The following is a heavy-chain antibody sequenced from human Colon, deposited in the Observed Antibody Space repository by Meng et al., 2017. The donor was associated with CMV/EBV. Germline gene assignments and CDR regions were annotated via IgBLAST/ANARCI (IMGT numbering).Heavy chain of an antibody. CDR1: GFTFSSYA. V-gene: IGHV3-23*01. J-gene: IGHJ3*02. Sequence: GESLKISCAASGFTFSSYAMSWVRQAPGKGLEWVSAISGSGGSTYYADSVKGRFTISRDNSKNTLYLQMNSLRAEDTAVYYCAYIAGTDIVVVPAERAFDIWGQGTMVTVSS. CDR2: ISGSGGST. D-gene: IGHD2-2*01. CDR3: AYIAGTDIVVVPAERAFDI.